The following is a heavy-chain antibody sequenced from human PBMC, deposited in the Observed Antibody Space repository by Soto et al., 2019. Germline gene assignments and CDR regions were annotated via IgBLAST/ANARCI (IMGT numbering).Heavy chain of an antibody. J-gene: IGHJ3*02. CDR3: ARLREYTGSRDAFAI. CDR2: IYYSGST. D-gene: IGHD1-26*01. Sequence: SDTLSLTCTVSGGSISSYYWSWIRQPPGKGLEWIGYIYYSGSTNYNPSLKSRVTISVDTSKNQFSLKLRSVTAADTAVYYCARLREYTGSRDAFAIWGQGTMVTVSS. V-gene: IGHV4-59*08. CDR1: GGSISSYY.